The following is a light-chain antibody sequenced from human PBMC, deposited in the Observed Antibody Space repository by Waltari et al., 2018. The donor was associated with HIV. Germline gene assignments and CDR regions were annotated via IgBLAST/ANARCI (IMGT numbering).Light chain of an antibody. V-gene: IGLV2-14*01. J-gene: IGLJ1*01. Sequence: SALTQPASVSGSPGQSITLSCTGTSSDVGAYDHVPWYQQYPGKAPKLLIYEVTNRPSGVSDRFSASKFGNTASLTISGLQAEDEADYHCCSYTNSDSYVFGTGTRITVL. CDR1: SSDVGAYDH. CDR2: EVT. CDR3: CSYTNSDSYV.